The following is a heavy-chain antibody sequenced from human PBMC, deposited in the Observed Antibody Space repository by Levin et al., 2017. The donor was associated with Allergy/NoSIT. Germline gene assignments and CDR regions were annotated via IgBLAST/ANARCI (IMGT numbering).Heavy chain of an antibody. CDR2: IYYSGST. D-gene: IGHD2-2*01. CDR1: GGSISSDSGDYS. J-gene: IGHJ4*02. Sequence: SQTLSLTCSVSGGSISSDSGDYSWSWIRQPPGQGLEWIGYIYYSGSTYSTPSLKSRVTISLDTSKNHFSLKLDSVTAADTAVYHCARLHCSTTSCYLDQWGQGALVTVSS. V-gene: IGHV4-30-4*01. CDR3: ARLHCSTTSCYLDQ.